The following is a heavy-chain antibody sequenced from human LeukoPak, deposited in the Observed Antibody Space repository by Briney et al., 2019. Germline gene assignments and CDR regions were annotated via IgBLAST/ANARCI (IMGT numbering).Heavy chain of an antibody. V-gene: IGHV6-1*01. J-gene: IGHJ6*02. D-gene: IGHD1-7*01. CDR1: GDSVSSNSAA. Sequence: SQTLSLTCAISGDSVSSNSAAWNWIRQSPSRGLEWLGRTYYRSKWYNDYAVSVKSRITINPDTSKNQFSLQLNSVTPEDTAVYYCARGLELTGRRYYYGMDVWGQGTTVTVSS. CDR2: TYYRSKWYN. CDR3: ARGLELTGRRYYYGMDV.